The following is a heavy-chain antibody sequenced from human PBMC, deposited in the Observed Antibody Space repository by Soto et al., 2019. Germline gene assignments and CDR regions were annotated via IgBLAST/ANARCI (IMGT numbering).Heavy chain of an antibody. J-gene: IGHJ4*02. D-gene: IGHD6-19*01. CDR1: GFTFTTYG. Sequence: QVQLVESGGGVVQPWGSLRLSCAASGFTFTTYGMHWLRQAPGKGLELVAVVSYDGSEQYYADSVKGRFSVSRDRSMNTVYLQMNSLRAEDTSMYFCAKEPSGLYSRHYFDFCGQGTLVPVSS. CDR3: AKEPSGLYSRHYFDF. CDR2: VSYDGSEQ. V-gene: IGHV3-30*18.